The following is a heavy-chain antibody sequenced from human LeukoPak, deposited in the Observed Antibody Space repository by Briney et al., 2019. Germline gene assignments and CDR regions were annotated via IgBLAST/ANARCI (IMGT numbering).Heavy chain of an antibody. Sequence: SETLSLTCTVSGGSISSYYWSWMRQPAGKGLEWIGRIYTSGSTNYNPSLKSRVTMSVDTSKNQFSLKLSSVTAADTAVYYCASGLVATTRGVDYWGQGTLVTVSS. CDR3: ASGLVATTRGVDY. J-gene: IGHJ4*02. D-gene: IGHD5-12*01. CDR1: GGSISSYY. CDR2: IYTSGST. V-gene: IGHV4-4*07.